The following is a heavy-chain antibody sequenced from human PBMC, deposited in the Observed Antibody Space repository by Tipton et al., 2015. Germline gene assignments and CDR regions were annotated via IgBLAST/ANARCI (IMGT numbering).Heavy chain of an antibody. CDR2: ISHSGSTI. CDR1: GFSFSDYS. Sequence: SLRLSCAASGFSFSDYSMNWVRQAPGKGLEWLSYISHSGSTIHYADSVKGRFTISRDNSKDTLYVQLNSLRAEDTAVYYCARGSGDYYGMDVWGQGTTVTVSS. D-gene: IGHD3-10*01. V-gene: IGHV3-48*01. J-gene: IGHJ6*02. CDR3: ARGSGDYYGMDV.